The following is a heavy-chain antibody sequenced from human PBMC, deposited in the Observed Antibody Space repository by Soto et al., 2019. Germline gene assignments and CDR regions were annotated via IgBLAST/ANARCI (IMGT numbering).Heavy chain of an antibody. D-gene: IGHD3-16*01. CDR3: AKRGRGAVAYDY. CDR1: GFTFSSYD. J-gene: IGHJ4*02. Sequence: EVQLLESGGGLVQPGGSLRLSCAASGFTFSSYDMSWVRQAPGQGLEWVSVISGSGGRTYSADSGKGRFIISRDNSKNTLYLQMNSLRAEDTAVYYCAKRGRGAVAYDYWGQGTLVTVSS. V-gene: IGHV3-23*01. CDR2: ISGSGGRT.